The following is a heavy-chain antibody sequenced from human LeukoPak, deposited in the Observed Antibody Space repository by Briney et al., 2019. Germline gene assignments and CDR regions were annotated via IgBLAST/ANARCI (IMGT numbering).Heavy chain of an antibody. Sequence: ASVKVSCKASGYTFTSYDINWVRQATGQGLEWMGWMNPNSGNTGYAQKFQGRVTMTRNTSISTAYMELSSLRSEDTAVYYCARELLITRTWFDPWGQGTLVTVSS. V-gene: IGHV1-8*01. CDR1: GYTFTSYD. D-gene: IGHD3-22*01. CDR2: MNPNSGNT. CDR3: ARELLITRTWFDP. J-gene: IGHJ5*02.